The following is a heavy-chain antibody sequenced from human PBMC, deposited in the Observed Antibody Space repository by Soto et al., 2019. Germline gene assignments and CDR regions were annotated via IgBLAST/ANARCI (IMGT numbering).Heavy chain of an antibody. D-gene: IGHD3-10*01. V-gene: IGHV4-31*03. CDR3: ARARMVRGVANYYYYGMDV. CDR2: IYYSGST. Sequence: SDTLSLTCTVSGGSISSGGYYWSWIRQHPGKGLEWIGYIYYSGSTYYNPSLKSRVTISVDTSKNQFSLKLSSVTAADTAVYYCARARMVRGVANYYYYGMDVWGQGTTVTVSS. CDR1: GGSISSGGYY. J-gene: IGHJ6*02.